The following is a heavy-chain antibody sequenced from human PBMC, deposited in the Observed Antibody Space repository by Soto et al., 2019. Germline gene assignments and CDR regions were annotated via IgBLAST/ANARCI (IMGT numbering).Heavy chain of an antibody. CDR3: ARLWRHTVTTETFDY. Sequence: QVQLVQSGAEVKKPGASVKVSCKASGYTFTSYGISWVRQAPGQGLEWMGWISAYNGNTNYAQKLHGRVTMTTDPATSTAYMELRSLRSDDTAVYYCARLWRHTVTTETFDYWGQGTLVTVSS. J-gene: IGHJ4*02. D-gene: IGHD4-17*01. CDR2: ISAYNGNT. V-gene: IGHV1-18*01. CDR1: GYTFTSYG.